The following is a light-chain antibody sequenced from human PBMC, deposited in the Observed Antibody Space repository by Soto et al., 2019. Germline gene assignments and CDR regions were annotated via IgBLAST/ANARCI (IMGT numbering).Light chain of an antibody. CDR1: QSISSW. CDR3: QHYNTYSPVT. J-gene: IGKJ4*01. Sequence: DIQMTQSPSTLSASVGDRVTITCRASQSISSWLAWYQQKPGKAPKLLIYEASRLESGVPSRFSGCGSGTEFTLTISSLQPDDFATYYCQHYNTYSPVTFGGGTKVDIK. CDR2: EAS. V-gene: IGKV1-5*01.